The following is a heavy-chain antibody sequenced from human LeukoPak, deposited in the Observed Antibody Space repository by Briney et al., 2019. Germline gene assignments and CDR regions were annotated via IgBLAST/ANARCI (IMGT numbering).Heavy chain of an antibody. CDR3: ARDSAYSSRWYPPGLYYYYYGMDV. Sequence: GGSLRLSCAASGFTFSSYAMHWVRQAPGNGLEWVAVISYDGSNKYYADSVKGRFTISRDNSKNTLYLQMSSLRAEDTAVYYCARDSAYSSRWYPPGLYYYYYGMDVWGQGTTVTVSS. J-gene: IGHJ6*02. D-gene: IGHD6-13*01. V-gene: IGHV3-30-3*01. CDR1: GFTFSSYA. CDR2: ISYDGSNK.